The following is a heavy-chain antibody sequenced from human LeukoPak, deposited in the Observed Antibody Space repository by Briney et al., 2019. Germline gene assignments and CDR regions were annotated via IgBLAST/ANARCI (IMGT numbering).Heavy chain of an antibody. CDR2: IKQDGSEK. J-gene: IGHJ4*02. CDR1: GFTFSSYA. CDR3: AREGIVGATGVDY. D-gene: IGHD1-26*01. Sequence: SGGSLRLSCAASGFTFSSYAMSWVRQAPGKGLEWVANIKQDGSEKYYVDSVKGRFTISRDNAKNSLYLQMNSLRAEDTAVYYCAREGIVGATGVDYWGQGTLVTVSS. V-gene: IGHV3-7*01.